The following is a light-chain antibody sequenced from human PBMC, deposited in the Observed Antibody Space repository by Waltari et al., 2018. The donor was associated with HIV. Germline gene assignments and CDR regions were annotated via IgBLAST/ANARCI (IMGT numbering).Light chain of an antibody. J-gene: IGLJ3*02. CDR2: EVT. CDR3: CSYAGSSTWV. V-gene: IGLV2-23*02. Sequence: QSALTQPTSVSGSPGQSITISCSGSSSNVGIYNLVSWYQQHPGKAPKVMIYEVTQRPSGVSNRFSGSKSATTASLTISGLQAGDEADYYCCSYAGSSTWVFGGGTKLTVL. CDR1: SSNVGIYNL.